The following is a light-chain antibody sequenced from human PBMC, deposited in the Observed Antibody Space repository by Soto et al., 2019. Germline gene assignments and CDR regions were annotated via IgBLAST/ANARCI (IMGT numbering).Light chain of an antibody. Sequence: DIQMTQSPSSLSASVGDRVTITCRASQSIATYLNWYQHKVGKAPKLLIYAASSLQTGVPSRFSGSGSGTDVTLTISSLQPEDFATYFCQQSYTIPITCGQGTRLEIQ. CDR1: QSIATY. CDR3: QQSYTIPIT. V-gene: IGKV1-39*01. CDR2: AAS. J-gene: IGKJ5*01.